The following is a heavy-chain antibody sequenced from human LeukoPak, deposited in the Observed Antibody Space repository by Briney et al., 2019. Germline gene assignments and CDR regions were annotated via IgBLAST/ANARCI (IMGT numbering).Heavy chain of an antibody. CDR2: ISSSSSDI. V-gene: IGHV3-21*01. CDR3: ARDGVKSGAAPRY. Sequence: GGSLRLSCAASGFTFSSYSMNWVRQAPGKGLEWVSSISSSSSDIYYADSVKGRFTISRDNAKNSLYLQMNSLRAEDTAVYYCARDGVKSGAAPRYWGQGTLVTVSS. D-gene: IGHD3-10*01. J-gene: IGHJ4*02. CDR1: GFTFSSYS.